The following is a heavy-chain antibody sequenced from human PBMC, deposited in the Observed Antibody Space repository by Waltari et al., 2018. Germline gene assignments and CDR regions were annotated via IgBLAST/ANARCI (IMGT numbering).Heavy chain of an antibody. CDR3: ATYIGASVGTASFDV. Sequence: QLQLQESGPGLVKPSETVSLTCSVSGGSITSARHYWGWIRQPPGQGVEWIGTISYSGTTHNSPSLQSRVTISRDTSKNQLSLKLDSVTASDTAVYYCATYIGASVGTASFDVWGQGTMVTVSS. D-gene: IGHD5-12*01. CDR2: ISYSGTT. J-gene: IGHJ3*01. CDR1: GGSITSARHY. V-gene: IGHV4-39*01.